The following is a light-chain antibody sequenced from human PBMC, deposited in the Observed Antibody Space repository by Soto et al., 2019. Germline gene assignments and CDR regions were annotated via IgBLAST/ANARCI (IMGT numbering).Light chain of an antibody. CDR3: QHYVTSHLT. V-gene: IGKV3-20*01. Sequence: EIVLTQSQGTLSLSPGERATLSCRASQSVSNNYLAWYQQKPGQAPRLLIYGASSRATGIPERFSGSGSGTDFTLTISRPDPEDFAVYYYQHYVTSHLTFGPGPKVDIK. CDR2: GAS. J-gene: IGKJ3*01. CDR1: QSVSNNY.